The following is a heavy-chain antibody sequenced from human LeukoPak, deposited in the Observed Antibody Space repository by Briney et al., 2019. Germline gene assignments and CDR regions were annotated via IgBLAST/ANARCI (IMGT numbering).Heavy chain of an antibody. J-gene: IGHJ4*02. CDR2: IIPIFGTA. D-gene: IGHD1-26*01. V-gene: IGHV1-69*05. CDR3: ARGNGGSYYFDY. Sequence: SVKVSCKDSGRTFSSYAISWVRQAPGQGLEWMGRIIPIFGTANYAQKFQGRVTITTDESTSTAYMELSSLRSEDTAVYYCARGNGGSYYFDYWGQGTLVTVSS. CDR1: GRTFSSYA.